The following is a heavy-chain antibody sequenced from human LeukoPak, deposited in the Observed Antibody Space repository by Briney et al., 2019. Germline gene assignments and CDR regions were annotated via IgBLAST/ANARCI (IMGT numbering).Heavy chain of an antibody. Sequence: GGSLRLSCAASGFTFSSYSMNWVRQAPGKGLEWVSYISSSSSTIYYADSVKGRFTISRDNAKSSLYLQMNSLRAEDTAVYYCARDIAARPRDDAFDIWGQGTMVTVSS. CDR1: GFTFSSYS. CDR3: ARDIAARPRDDAFDI. CDR2: ISSSSSTI. D-gene: IGHD6-6*01. J-gene: IGHJ3*02. V-gene: IGHV3-48*01.